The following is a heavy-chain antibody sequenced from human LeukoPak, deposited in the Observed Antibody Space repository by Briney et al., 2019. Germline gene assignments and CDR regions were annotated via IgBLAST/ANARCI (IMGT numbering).Heavy chain of an antibody. CDR3: AKDHGGAFDY. D-gene: IGHD3-16*01. J-gene: IGHJ4*02. Sequence: GRSLRLSCAASGFTFSSYGMHWVRQAPGKGLEWVAVISYDGGNKYYADSVKGRFTISRDNSKNTLYLQMNSLRAEDTAVYYCAKDHGGAFDYWGQGTLVTVSS. CDR1: GFTFSSYG. CDR2: ISYDGGNK. V-gene: IGHV3-30*18.